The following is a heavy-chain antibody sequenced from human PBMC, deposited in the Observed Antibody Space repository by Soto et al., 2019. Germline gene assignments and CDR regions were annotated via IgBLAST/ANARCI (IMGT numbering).Heavy chain of an antibody. CDR1: GDSINSDKYY. CDR2: IYFRGNT. V-gene: IGHV4-39*01. D-gene: IGHD3-9*01. Sequence: QLQLQESGPGLVKPSETLSLTCSVSGDSINSDKYYWGWISQPPGKVLEWIGSIYFRGNTYYNPSLQTRVTISLDKSNRQFSLKLNSVTAADSAVYFCASLEGLATISYYFAFWGQGALVTVSS. J-gene: IGHJ4*02. CDR3: ASLEGLATISYYFAF.